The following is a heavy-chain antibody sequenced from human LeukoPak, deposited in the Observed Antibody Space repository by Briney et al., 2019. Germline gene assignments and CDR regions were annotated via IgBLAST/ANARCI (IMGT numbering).Heavy chain of an antibody. D-gene: IGHD3-22*01. CDR1: GFTFSSYA. J-gene: IGHJ3*02. CDR3: AKDSNYYDSSGYYYKRLHDAFDI. V-gene: IGHV3-23*01. Sequence: GGSLRLSCAASGFTFSSYAMSWVRQAPGKGLEWVSAISGSGGSTYYADSVKGRVTISRDNSKNTLYLEMNRLRAEDTAVYYCAKDSNYYDSSGYYYKRLHDAFDIWGQGTMVTVSS. CDR2: ISGSGGST.